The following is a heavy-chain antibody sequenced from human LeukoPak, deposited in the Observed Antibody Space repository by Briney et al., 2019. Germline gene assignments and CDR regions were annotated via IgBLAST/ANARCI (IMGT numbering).Heavy chain of an antibody. CDR2: ISYDGNNK. Sequence: GGSLRLSCAASGFTFSSYGVHWVRQAPGKGLEWVAVISYDGNNKYADSVKGRFTISRDNSKNTLYLQMNSLRTEDTALYYCASGGFELDVWGRGTAVTVSS. D-gene: IGHD3-10*01. V-gene: IGHV3-30*03. J-gene: IGHJ6*04. CDR1: GFTFSSYG. CDR3: ASGGFELDV.